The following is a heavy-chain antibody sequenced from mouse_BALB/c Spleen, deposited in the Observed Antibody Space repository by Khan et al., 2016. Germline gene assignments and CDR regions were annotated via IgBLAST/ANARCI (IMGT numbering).Heavy chain of an antibody. J-gene: IGHJ4*01. V-gene: IGHV14-3*02. CDR3: ARKWTTVVVPMDY. CDR2: IDPANGNT. CDR1: GFNIKDTY. D-gene: IGHD1-1*01. Sequence: VQLQQSGAELVKPGASVKLSCTASGFNIKDTYMHWVKQRPEQGLEWIGRIDPANGNTKYDPKFQGKATITADTSSNTAYLQLSSLTSEDTAVYYCARKWTTVVVPMDYWGQGTSVTVSS.